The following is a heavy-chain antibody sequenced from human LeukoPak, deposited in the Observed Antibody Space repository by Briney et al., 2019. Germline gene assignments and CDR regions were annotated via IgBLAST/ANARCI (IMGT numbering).Heavy chain of an antibody. CDR3: ASTSTYYYDSSGYSSLDY. Sequence: SETLSLTCTVSGGSISSYYWSWTRQPPGKGLEWIGYIYHGGSTNYNPSLKSRVTISVDTSKNQFSLKLSSVTAADTAVYYCASTSTYYYDSSGYSSLDYWGQGTLVTVSS. D-gene: IGHD3-22*01. CDR1: GGSISSYY. V-gene: IGHV4-59*08. J-gene: IGHJ4*02. CDR2: IYHGGST.